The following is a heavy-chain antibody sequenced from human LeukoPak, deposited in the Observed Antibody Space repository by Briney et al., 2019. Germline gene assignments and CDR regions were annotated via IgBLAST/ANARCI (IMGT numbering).Heavy chain of an antibody. Sequence: ASVKVSCKVSGYTLTELSMHWVRQAPGKGLEWMGGFDPEDGETIYAQKFQGGVTMTEDTSTDTAYMELSSLRSEDTAVYYCATWSRYYGSGHHIDYWGQGTLVTVSS. V-gene: IGHV1-24*01. J-gene: IGHJ4*02. D-gene: IGHD3-10*01. CDR2: FDPEDGET. CDR1: GYTLTELS. CDR3: ATWSRYYGSGHHIDY.